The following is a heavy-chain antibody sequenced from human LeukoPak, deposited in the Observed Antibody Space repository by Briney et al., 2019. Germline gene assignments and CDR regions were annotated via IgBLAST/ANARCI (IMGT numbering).Heavy chain of an antibody. Sequence: GSLRLSCAASGFNFGFYEMNWVRQAPGKGLEWVSYISNSGDTIYYADSVKGRFTISRDNTKNSLYLHMNSLQAGDTAVYYCARGGGSYPFFDYWGQGTLVTVSS. CDR2: ISNSGDTI. CDR3: ARGGGSYPFFDY. CDR1: GFNFGFYE. V-gene: IGHV3-48*03. D-gene: IGHD1-26*01. J-gene: IGHJ4*02.